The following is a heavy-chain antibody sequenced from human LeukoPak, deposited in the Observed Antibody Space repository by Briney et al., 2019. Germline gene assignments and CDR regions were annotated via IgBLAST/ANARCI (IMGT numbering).Heavy chain of an antibody. V-gene: IGHV3-23*01. Sequence: GGSLRLSCAASGFTFSSYGMSWVRQAPGKGLEWVSGTSGSGGSTYYADSVKGRFTISRDNSKNTLDLQMNSLRAEDTAVYYCAKDKVGAAAGRIDWFDPWGQGTLVTVSS. CDR2: TSGSGGST. D-gene: IGHD6-13*01. J-gene: IGHJ5*02. CDR3: AKDKVGAAAGRIDWFDP. CDR1: GFTFSSYG.